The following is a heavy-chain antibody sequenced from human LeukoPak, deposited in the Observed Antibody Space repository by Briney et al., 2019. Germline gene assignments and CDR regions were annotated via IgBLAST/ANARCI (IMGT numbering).Heavy chain of an antibody. V-gene: IGHV1-24*01. J-gene: IGHJ5*02. Sequence: ASVKVSCKVSGYTLTELSMHWVRQAPGKGREWMGGFDPEDGETIYAQKFQGRVTMTEDTSTDTAYMELSSLRSEDTAVYYCATYCTNGVCYSWFDPWGQGTLVTVSS. CDR2: FDPEDGET. D-gene: IGHD2-8*01. CDR1: GYTLTELS. CDR3: ATYCTNGVCYSWFDP.